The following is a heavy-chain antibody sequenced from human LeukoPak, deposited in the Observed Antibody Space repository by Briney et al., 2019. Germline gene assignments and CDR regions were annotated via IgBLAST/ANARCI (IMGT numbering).Heavy chain of an antibody. CDR3: AKALRRYSSGYYFDY. D-gene: IGHD3-22*01. Sequence: GGSLRLSCAASGFTFSSYAMSWVRQAPGQGLEWVSAISGSGGSTYYADSVKGRVTISRDNSKNTLYLQMNSLRAEDTAVYYCAKALRRYSSGYYFDYWGQGTLVTVSS. J-gene: IGHJ4*02. V-gene: IGHV3-23*01. CDR1: GFTFSSYA. CDR2: ISGSGGST.